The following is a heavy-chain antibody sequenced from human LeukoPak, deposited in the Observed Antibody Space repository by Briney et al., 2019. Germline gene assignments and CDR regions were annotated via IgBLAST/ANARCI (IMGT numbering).Heavy chain of an antibody. V-gene: IGHV3-30*02. J-gene: IGHJ4*02. Sequence: GGSLRLSCAASGFTFSSYGIHWVRQAPGKGLEWGAFIPYDGSDKYYEDSVKGRFTISRDNSKNTLYLQMNSLRAEDTAVYYCAKDLRYYGSGSYCLFDYWGQGTLVTVSS. D-gene: IGHD3-10*01. CDR3: AKDLRYYGSGSYCLFDY. CDR1: GFTFSSYG. CDR2: IPYDGSDK.